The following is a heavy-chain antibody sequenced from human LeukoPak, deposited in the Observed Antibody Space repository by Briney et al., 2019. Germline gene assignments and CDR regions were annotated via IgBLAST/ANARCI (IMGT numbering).Heavy chain of an antibody. D-gene: IGHD3-10*01. CDR2: ISGSGHDI. V-gene: IGHV3-11*01. CDR1: GFTFSDSY. J-gene: IGHJ4*02. CDR3: AKDQNYYGSGSPLDY. Sequence: GGSLRLSCAASGFTFSDSYMTWVRQAPGKGVEWVAYISGSGHDINYSDSVKGRFTISRDNAKNSLYLQMSSLRVEDTALYYCAKDQNYYGSGSPLDYWGQGTLVTVSS.